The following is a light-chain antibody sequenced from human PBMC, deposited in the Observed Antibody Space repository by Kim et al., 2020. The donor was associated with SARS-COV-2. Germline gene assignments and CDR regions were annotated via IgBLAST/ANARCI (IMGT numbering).Light chain of an antibody. J-gene: IGKJ5*01. CDR3: QQSYSTPIT. Sequence: DIQMTQSPSSLSASVGDRVTITCRASQSISSYLNWYQQKPGKAPKLLIYAASSLQSVVPSRFSGSGSGTDFTLTISSLQPEDFATYYCQQSYSTPITFGQETRLGIK. CDR2: AAS. CDR1: QSISSY. V-gene: IGKV1-39*01.